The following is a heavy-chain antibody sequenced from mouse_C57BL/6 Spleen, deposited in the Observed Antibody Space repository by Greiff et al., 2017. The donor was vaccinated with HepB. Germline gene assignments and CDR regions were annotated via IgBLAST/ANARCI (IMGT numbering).Heavy chain of an antibody. CDR3: ARQGYYGNSYYFDY. V-gene: IGHV1-22*01. J-gene: IGHJ2*01. CDR2: INPNNGGT. Sequence: VHVKQSGPELVKPGASVKMSCKASGYTFTDYNMHWVKQSHGKSLEWIGYINPNNGGTSYNQKFKGKATLTVNKSSSTAYMELRSLTSEDSAVYYCARQGYYGNSYYFDYWGQGTTLTVSS. D-gene: IGHD2-1*01. CDR1: GYTFTDYN.